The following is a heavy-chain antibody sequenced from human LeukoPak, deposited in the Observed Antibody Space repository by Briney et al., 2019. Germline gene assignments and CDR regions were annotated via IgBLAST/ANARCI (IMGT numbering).Heavy chain of an antibody. Sequence: GGSLRLSCAASGFTFSSYAMHWVRQAPGKGLEWVAVISYDGSNKYYADSVKGRFTISRDNSKNTLYLQMNSLRAEDTAVYYCASQVRGRLTGTTLYNWFDPWGQGTLVTVSS. CDR1: GFTFSSYA. J-gene: IGHJ5*02. CDR3: ASQVRGRLTGTTLYNWFDP. V-gene: IGHV3-30*04. CDR2: ISYDGSNK. D-gene: IGHD1-7*01.